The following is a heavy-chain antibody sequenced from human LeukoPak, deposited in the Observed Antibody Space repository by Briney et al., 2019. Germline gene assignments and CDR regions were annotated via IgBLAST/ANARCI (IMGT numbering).Heavy chain of an antibody. D-gene: IGHD3-3*01. V-gene: IGHV4-34*01. CDR2: VNHSGST. J-gene: IGHJ4*02. CDR1: GGSFSGYY. Sequence: SETLSLTCAVYGGSFSGYYWSWIRQPPGKGLEWIGEVNHSGSTNYNPSLKSRVTISVDTSKNQFSLKLSSVTAADTAVYYCARRRYYDFWSGYYIGFDHWGQGTLVTVSS. CDR3: ARRRYYDFWSGYYIGFDH.